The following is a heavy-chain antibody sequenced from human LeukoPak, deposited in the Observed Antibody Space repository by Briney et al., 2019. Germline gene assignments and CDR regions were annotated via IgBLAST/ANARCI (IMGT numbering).Heavy chain of an antibody. CDR3: AKDRSLVPAALNY. J-gene: IGHJ4*02. CDR1: GFTFSDYY. D-gene: IGHD2-2*01. Sequence: GGSLRLSCAASGFTFSDYYMTWVRQAPGKGLECVSGISGSGDSTYYADSVKGRFTISRDNSKNTLYLQMNSLRAEDTALYYCAKDRSLVPAALNYWGQGTLVIVSS. CDR2: ISGSGDST. V-gene: IGHV3-23*01.